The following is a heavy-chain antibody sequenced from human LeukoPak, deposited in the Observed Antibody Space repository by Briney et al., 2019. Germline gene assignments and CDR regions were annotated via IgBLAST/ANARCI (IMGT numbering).Heavy chain of an antibody. CDR2: IKQDGSEK. Sequence: GGSLRLSCAASGFTFSSYWMSWVRQAPGKGLEWVANIKQDGSEKYYVDSVKGRFTISRDNAKNSLDLQMNSLRAEDTAVYYCARDKEVGATRLDDWGQGTLVTVSS. J-gene: IGHJ4*02. CDR3: ARDKEVGATRLDD. V-gene: IGHV3-7*01. CDR1: GFTFSSYW. D-gene: IGHD1-26*01.